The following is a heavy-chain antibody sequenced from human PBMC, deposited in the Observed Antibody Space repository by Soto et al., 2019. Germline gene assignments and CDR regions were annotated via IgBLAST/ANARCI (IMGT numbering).Heavy chain of an antibody. CDR3: AKRGLL. CDR2: ISYDGSNK. J-gene: IGHJ4*02. V-gene: IGHV3-30*18. CDR1: GFTFSSYG. D-gene: IGHD2-21*02. Sequence: QVQLVESGGGVVQPGRSLRLSCAASGFTFSSYGMHWVRQAPGKGLEWVAVISYDGSNKYYADSVKGRFTISRDNSKNTLYLQMNSLRAEDTAVYYCAKRGLLWGQGTLVTVSS.